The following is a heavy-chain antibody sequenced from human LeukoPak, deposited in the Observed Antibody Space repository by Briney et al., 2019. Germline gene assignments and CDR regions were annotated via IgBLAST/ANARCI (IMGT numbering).Heavy chain of an antibody. CDR3: ARGPVTMGDY. CDR1: GFTFSSYS. J-gene: IGHJ4*02. V-gene: IGHV3-21*01. Sequence: GGSLRFSCAASGFTFSSYSMNWVRQAPGKGLEWVSSISSSSSYIYYADSVKGRFTISRDNAKNSLYLQMNSLRAEDTAVYYCARGPVTMGDYWGQGTLVTVSS. CDR2: ISSSSSYI. D-gene: IGHD4/OR15-4a*01.